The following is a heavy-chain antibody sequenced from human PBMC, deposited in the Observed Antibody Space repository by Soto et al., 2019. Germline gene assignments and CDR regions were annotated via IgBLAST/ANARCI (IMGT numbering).Heavy chain of an antibody. D-gene: IGHD6-19*01. J-gene: IGHJ4*02. V-gene: IGHV3-15*01. CDR2: IKSKTDGGTT. CDR3: TTSGGYSSGWDFDY. Sequence: GGSLRLSCAASGFTFSNAWMSWVRQAPGKGLEWVGRIKSKTDGGTTDDAAPGKGRFTISRDDSKNTLYLQMNSRKTEDTAVYYCTTSGGYSSGWDFDYWGQGTLVTVSS. CDR1: GFTFSNAW.